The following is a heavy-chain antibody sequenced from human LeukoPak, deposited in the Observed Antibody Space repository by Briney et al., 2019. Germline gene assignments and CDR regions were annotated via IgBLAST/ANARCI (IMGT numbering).Heavy chain of an antibody. Sequence: SETLSLTCTVSGYSISSGYYWSWIRQPAGKGLEWIGRIYTSGSTNYNPSLKSRVTMSVDTSKNQFSLKLSSVTAADTAVYYCARDGGVGAIFDYWGQGTLVTVSS. CDR1: GYSISSGYY. J-gene: IGHJ4*02. CDR2: IYTSGST. CDR3: ARDGGVGAIFDY. D-gene: IGHD1-26*01. V-gene: IGHV4-4*07.